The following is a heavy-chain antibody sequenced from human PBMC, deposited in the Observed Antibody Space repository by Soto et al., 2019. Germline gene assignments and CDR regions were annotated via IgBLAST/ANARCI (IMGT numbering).Heavy chain of an antibody. CDR1: GYTFTNYD. V-gene: IGHV1-8*01. D-gene: IGHD3-16*01. Sequence: QVQLVQSGAEVKKTGASVKVSCKASGYTFTNYDIHWVRQATGQGLELMGWMNPDSGNTGQSKQFQGRVTMTRDTSISTAYMEMSRVRSEDTAVYYCARGRFRRTWFDTWGQGTLVTVSS. J-gene: IGHJ5*02. CDR3: ARGRFRRTWFDT. CDR2: MNPDSGNT.